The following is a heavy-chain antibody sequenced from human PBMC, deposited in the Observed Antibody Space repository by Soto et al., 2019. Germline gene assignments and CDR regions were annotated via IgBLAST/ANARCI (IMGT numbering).Heavy chain of an antibody. V-gene: IGHV1-24*01. CDR3: ATAGFGEFRHYYYGMDV. D-gene: IGHD3-10*01. CDR1: GYTLTELS. CDR2: FDPEDGET. Sequence: GASVKVSCKVSGYTLTELSMDWVRQAPGKGLEWMGGFDPEDGETIYAQKFQGRVTMTEDTSTDTAYMELSSLRSEDTAVYYCATAGFGEFRHYYYGMDVWGQGTTVTVSS. J-gene: IGHJ6*02.